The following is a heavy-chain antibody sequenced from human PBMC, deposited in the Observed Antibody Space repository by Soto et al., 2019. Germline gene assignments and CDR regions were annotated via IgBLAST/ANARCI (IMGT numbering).Heavy chain of an antibody. J-gene: IGHJ6*02. CDR1: GGSIGSRDYY. Sequence: QVQMRQSGPGLVKPSQTLSLKCSVSGGSIGSRDYYWSWIRQHPEKGLEWIGSIYYNGNTAYNPSLRGRPTISLDASMNEFSLKLTSVTAADTAVYYCARDKGGAALKGSGMDVWGQGTTVTVS. D-gene: IGHD2-8*01. CDR3: ARDKGGAALKGSGMDV. CDR2: IYYNGNT. V-gene: IGHV4-31*02.